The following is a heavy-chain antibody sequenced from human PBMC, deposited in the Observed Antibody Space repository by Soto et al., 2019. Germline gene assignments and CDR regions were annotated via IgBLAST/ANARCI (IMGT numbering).Heavy chain of an antibody. Sequence: GGSLRLSCAASGFTFDDYTMHWVRQAPGKGLEWVSLISWDGGSTYYADSVKGRFTISRDNSKNSLYLQMNSLRTEDTALYYCAKDGDYGDYYLDYWGQGTLVTVSS. V-gene: IGHV3-43*01. CDR1: GFTFDDYT. CDR3: AKDGDYGDYYLDY. J-gene: IGHJ4*02. CDR2: ISWDGGST. D-gene: IGHD4-17*01.